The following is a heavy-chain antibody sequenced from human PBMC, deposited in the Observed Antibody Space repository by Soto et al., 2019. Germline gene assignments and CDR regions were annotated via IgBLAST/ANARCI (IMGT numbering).Heavy chain of an antibody. CDR1: GFTFSDYY. Sequence: QVQLVESGGGLVKPGGSLRLSCAASGFTFSDYYMSWIRQAPGKGREWVSYISSSSSYTNYADSVKGRFTISRDNAKNSLYLQMNSLRAEDTAVYYCARESSSWYPPDYWGQGTLVTVSS. CDR2: ISSSSSYT. V-gene: IGHV3-11*05. CDR3: ARESSSWYPPDY. J-gene: IGHJ4*02. D-gene: IGHD6-13*01.